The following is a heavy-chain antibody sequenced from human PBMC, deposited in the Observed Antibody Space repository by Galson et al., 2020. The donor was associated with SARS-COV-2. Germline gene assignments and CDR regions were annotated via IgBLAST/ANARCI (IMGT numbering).Heavy chain of an antibody. J-gene: IGHJ4*02. CDR1: GFTFTSSA. Sequence: KISCKASGFTFTSSAVQWVRQARGQRLEWIGWIVVGSGNTNYAQKFQERVTITRDMSTSTAYMELSSLRSEDTAVYYCAALPYYDYVWGSYRRYFDYWGQGTLVTVSS. CDR2: IVVGSGNT. CDR3: AALPYYDYVWGSYRRYFDY. D-gene: IGHD3-16*02. V-gene: IGHV1-58*01.